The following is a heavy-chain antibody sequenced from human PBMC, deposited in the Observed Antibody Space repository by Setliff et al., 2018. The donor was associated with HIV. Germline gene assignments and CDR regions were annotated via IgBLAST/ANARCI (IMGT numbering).Heavy chain of an antibody. CDR2: VNHSGST. CDR3: ARKVGGDFDY. Sequence: SETLSLTCTVSGGSINSGNNYWSWIRQHPGKGLEWIGKVNHSGSTNYNPSLKSRATISVDTSKHQFSLKLNSMTAADTAVYFCARKVGGDFDYWGQGTLVTVSS. V-gene: IGHV4-39*07. D-gene: IGHD2-2*01. J-gene: IGHJ4*02. CDR1: GGSINSGNNY.